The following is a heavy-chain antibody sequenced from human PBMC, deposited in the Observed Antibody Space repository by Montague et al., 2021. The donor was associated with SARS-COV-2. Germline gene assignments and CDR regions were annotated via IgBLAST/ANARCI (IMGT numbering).Heavy chain of an antibody. CDR3: ARGRRILLWFGELLSGGEYSGMDV. J-gene: IGHJ6*02. D-gene: IGHD3-10*01. Sequence: SETLSLTCAVYGGSFSGYYWSWIRQPPGKGLEWIGEINHSGSTNYNPSLKSRVTISVDTSKNQFSLKLSSVTAADTAVYYCARGRRILLWFGELLSGGEYSGMDVWGQGTTVTVSS. CDR1: GGSFSGYY. V-gene: IGHV4-34*01. CDR2: INHSGST.